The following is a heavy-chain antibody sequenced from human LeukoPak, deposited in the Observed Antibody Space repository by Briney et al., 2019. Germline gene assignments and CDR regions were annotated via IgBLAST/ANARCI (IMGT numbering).Heavy chain of an antibody. D-gene: IGHD6-19*01. CDR1: GYTFTGYY. CDR3: ARGSLSSGWYNYYMDV. J-gene: IGHJ6*03. V-gene: IGHV1-2*02. Sequence: GASVKVSCKASGYTFTGYYMHWVRQAPGQGLEWMGWINPNSGGTNYAQKFQGRVTMTRDTSISTAYMELSRLRSDDTAVYYCARGSLSSGWYNYYMDVWGKGTTVTISS. CDR2: INPNSGGT.